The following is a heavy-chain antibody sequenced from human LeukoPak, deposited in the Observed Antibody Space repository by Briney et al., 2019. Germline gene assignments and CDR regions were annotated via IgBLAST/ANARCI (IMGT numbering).Heavy chain of an antibody. D-gene: IGHD3-22*01. CDR2: IWYDGSNK. J-gene: IGHJ4*02. Sequence: PGGSLRLPCAASGFTFSSYGMHWVRQAPGKGLEWVAVIWYDGSNKYYADSVKGRFTISRDNSKNTLYLQMNSLRAEDTAVYYCAKDYYDRDYFDYWGQGTLLTVSS. CDR1: GFTFSSYG. CDR3: AKDYYDRDYFDY. V-gene: IGHV3-33*06.